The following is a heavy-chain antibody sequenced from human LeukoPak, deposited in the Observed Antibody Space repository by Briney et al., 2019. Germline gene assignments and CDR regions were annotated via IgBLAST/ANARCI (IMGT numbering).Heavy chain of an antibody. CDR3: AREGRGYSYGY. V-gene: IGHV1-69*05. D-gene: IGHD5-18*01. CDR1: GGTFSSYA. J-gene: IGHJ4*02. Sequence: ASVKVSCKASGGTFSSYAISWVRQAPGQGLEWMGRIIPIFGTANYAQKFQGRVTITTDESTSTAYMELSSLRSEDTAVYHCAREGRGYSYGYWGQGTLVTVSS. CDR2: IIPIFGTA.